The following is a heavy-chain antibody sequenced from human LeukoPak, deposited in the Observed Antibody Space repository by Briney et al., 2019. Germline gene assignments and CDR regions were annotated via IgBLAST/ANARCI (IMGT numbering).Heavy chain of an antibody. CDR3: ARGWYGSGSYYSDYYYYYGMDV. Sequence: SQTLSLTSAISGDSVSSNSAALNWIRQSPSRGLEWLGRTYYRSKWYNDYAVSVKSRITINPDTSKNQFSLQLNSVTPEDTAVYYCARGWYGSGSYYSDYYYYYGMDVWGQGTTVTVSS. V-gene: IGHV6-1*01. CDR2: TYYRSKWYN. J-gene: IGHJ6*02. D-gene: IGHD3-10*01. CDR1: GDSVSSNSAA.